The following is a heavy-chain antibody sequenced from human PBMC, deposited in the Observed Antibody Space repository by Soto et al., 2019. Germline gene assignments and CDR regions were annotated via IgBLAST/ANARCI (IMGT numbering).Heavy chain of an antibody. CDR3: ARASYYDSSASH. CDR2: ISAYNGST. Sequence: ASVKVSCKASGYTFTSYGISWVRQAPGQGLEWMGWISAYNGSTSYAQKFQGRVTMTRDTSTSTVYMELSSLRFEDTAVYYCARASYYDSSASHWGQGTLVTVS. V-gene: IGHV1-18*01. CDR1: GYTFTSYG. D-gene: IGHD3-22*01. J-gene: IGHJ4*02.